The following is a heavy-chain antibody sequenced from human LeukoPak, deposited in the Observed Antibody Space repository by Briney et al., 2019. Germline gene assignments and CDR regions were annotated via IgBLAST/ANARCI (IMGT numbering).Heavy chain of an antibody. J-gene: IGHJ6*02. CDR1: GGTFSSYA. D-gene: IGHD3-3*01. CDR2: IIPILGIA. Sequence: SVKVSCKASGGTFSSYAISWVRQAPGQGLEWMGRIIPILGIANYAQKFQGRVTITADKSTSTAYMELSSLRSEDTAVYYCARYRPVGIFGVVIIPPPTYYYYGMDVWGQGTTVTVSS. V-gene: IGHV1-69*04. CDR3: ARYRPVGIFGVVIIPPPTYYYYGMDV.